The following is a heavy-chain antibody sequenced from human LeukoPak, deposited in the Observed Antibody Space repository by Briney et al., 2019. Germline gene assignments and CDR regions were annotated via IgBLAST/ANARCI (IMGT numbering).Heavy chain of an antibody. CDR3: ARALRGFDY. CDR2: ISYDGSNK. CDR1: GFTFSSYA. V-gene: IGHV3-30-3*01. D-gene: IGHD4-17*01. Sequence: PGGSLRPSCAASGFTFSSYAMHWVRQAPGKGLEWVAVISYDGSNKYYADSVKGRFTISRDNSKNTLYLQMNSLRAEDTAVYYCARALRGFDYWGQGTLVTVSS. J-gene: IGHJ4*02.